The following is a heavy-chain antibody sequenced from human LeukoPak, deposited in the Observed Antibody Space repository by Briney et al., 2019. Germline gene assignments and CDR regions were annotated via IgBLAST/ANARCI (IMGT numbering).Heavy chain of an antibody. Sequence: GGSLRLSCAASGFTFSSYSMNWVRQAPGRGLEWVSSISSSSSYIYYADSVKGRFTITRDNAKNSLYLQMNSLRAEDTAVYYCARDRLQLPWFDPXGQGTLVTVSS. D-gene: IGHD2-2*01. CDR1: GFTFSSYS. CDR3: ARDRLQLPWFDP. V-gene: IGHV3-21*01. CDR2: ISSSSSYI. J-gene: IGHJ5*02.